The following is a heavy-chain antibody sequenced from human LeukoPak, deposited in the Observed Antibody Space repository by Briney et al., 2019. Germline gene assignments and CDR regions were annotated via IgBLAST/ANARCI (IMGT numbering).Heavy chain of an antibody. V-gene: IGHV1-69*01. CDR1: GGTFSSYA. CDR3: ARDSLYCGGDCPFDY. J-gene: IGHJ4*02. D-gene: IGHD2-21*02. Sequence: SVKVSCKASGGTFSSYAISWVRQAPGQGLEWMGGIIPIFGTANYAQKFQGRVTITADESTSTAYMELSSLRSEDTAVYYCARDSLYCGGDCPFDYWGQGTLVTVSS. CDR2: IIPIFGTA.